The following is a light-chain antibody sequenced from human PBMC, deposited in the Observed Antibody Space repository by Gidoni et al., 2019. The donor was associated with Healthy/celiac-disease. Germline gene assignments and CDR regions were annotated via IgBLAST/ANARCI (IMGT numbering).Light chain of an antibody. CDR1: QSISSY. J-gene: IGKJ1*01. CDR3: QQSYSTPWT. V-gene: IGKV1-39*01. Sequence: DIQMTQSPSSLSASVGVRVTITCRARQSISSYLNWYQQKPGQAPKLLIYAASSLQSGVPSRFSGSGSGTDFTLTISSLQPEDFATYYCQQSYSTPWTFGQGTKVEIK. CDR2: AAS.